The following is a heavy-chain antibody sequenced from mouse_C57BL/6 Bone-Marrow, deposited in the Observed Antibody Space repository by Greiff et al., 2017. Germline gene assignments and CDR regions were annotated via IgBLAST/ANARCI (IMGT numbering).Heavy chain of an antibody. J-gene: IGHJ1*03. D-gene: IGHD1-1*01. CDR2: ISDSGST. CDR3: ARWGGSSYSYWYFDV. Sequence: EVKVVESGPGLAKPSQTLSLTCSVTGYSITSDYWNWIRKFPGNKLEYMGYISDSGSTYYNPSLKSRISITRDTSKNQYYLQLNSVTTEDTATYYCARWGGSSYSYWYFDVWGTGTTVTVSS. V-gene: IGHV3-8*01. CDR1: GYSITSDY.